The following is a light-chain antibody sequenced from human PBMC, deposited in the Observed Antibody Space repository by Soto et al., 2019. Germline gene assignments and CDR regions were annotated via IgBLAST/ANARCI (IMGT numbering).Light chain of an antibody. CDR3: HQTAGALTWT. CDR2: DAS. CDR1: QTIRYS. V-gene: IGKV1-39*01. Sequence: DIQMTQSPSSLSASVGDRVTITCRASQTIRYSLNWYQQKPGKAPKVLIYDASTLQSGVPPRFSGSGSGTDFALPISSLQPEDFATYYCHQTAGALTWTFGQGTRVEAK. J-gene: IGKJ1*01.